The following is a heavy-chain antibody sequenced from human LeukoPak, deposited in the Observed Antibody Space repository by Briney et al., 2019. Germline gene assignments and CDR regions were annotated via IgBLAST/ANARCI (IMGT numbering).Heavy chain of an antibody. Sequence: ASAKVSCKASGYTLTTYALHWVRQAPGQRLEWMGWITAGNGNTKYSQKLQGRVTITGDKSTSTAYMELSSLTFEDTAVYYCGREAPSSSWSFDYWGQGTLVTVFS. CDR2: ITAGNGNT. D-gene: IGHD6-13*01. CDR3: GREAPSSSWSFDY. CDR1: GYTLTTYA. V-gene: IGHV1-3*01. J-gene: IGHJ4*02.